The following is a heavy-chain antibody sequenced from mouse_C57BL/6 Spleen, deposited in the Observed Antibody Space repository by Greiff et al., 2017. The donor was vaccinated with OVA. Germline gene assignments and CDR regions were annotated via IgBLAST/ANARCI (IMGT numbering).Heavy chain of an antibody. CDR1: GYAFSSSW. CDR2: IYPGDGDT. CDR3: ARSDKGYFDV. Sequence: VKLMESGPELVKPGASVKISCKASGYAFSSSWMNWVKQRPGKGLEWIGRIYPGDGDTNYNGKFKGKATLTADKSSSTAYMQLSSLTSEDSAVYFCARSDKGYFDVWGTGTTVTVSS. V-gene: IGHV1-82*01. J-gene: IGHJ1*03.